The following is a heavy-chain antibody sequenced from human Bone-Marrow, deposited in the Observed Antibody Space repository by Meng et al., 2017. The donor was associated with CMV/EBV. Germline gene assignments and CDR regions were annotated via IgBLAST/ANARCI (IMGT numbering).Heavy chain of an antibody. D-gene: IGHD3-10*01. CDR1: GFTFSSYW. Sequence: GGSLRLSCAASGFTFSSYWMSWVRQAPWKGLEWVANIKQDGSEKYYVDSVKGRFTISRDNAKNSLYLQMNSLRAEDTAVYYCARGSFRVQTLYWGQGTLVTVSS. J-gene: IGHJ4*02. CDR2: IKQDGSEK. CDR3: ARGSFRVQTLY. V-gene: IGHV3-7*01.